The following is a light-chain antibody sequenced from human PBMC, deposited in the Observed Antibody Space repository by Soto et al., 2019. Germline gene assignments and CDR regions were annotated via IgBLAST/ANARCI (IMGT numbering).Light chain of an antibody. CDR1: QSVSSY. CDR3: QQGRNWLRIT. CDR2: DAS. Sequence: LTKSPVTXSLTTGERATLTCRASQSVSSYLAWYKKKHGKAKXLXXXDASNRDTGIQDRFSGSGSGKDLTLTTRIREHEDFGGYYCQQGRNWLRITFGEGTRLEI. V-gene: IGKV3-11*01. J-gene: IGKJ5*01.